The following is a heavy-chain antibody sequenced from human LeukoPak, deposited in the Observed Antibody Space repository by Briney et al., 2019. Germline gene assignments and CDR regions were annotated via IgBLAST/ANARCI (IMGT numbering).Heavy chain of an antibody. CDR2: IYYSGTT. V-gene: IGHV4-30-4*01. D-gene: IGHD3-3*02. J-gene: IGHJ3*02. CDR1: SDSIYSGDCY. CDR3: VRNGLAGRVLGAFDI. Sequence: SETLSLTCTVSSDSIYSGDCYWGWIRQPPGKGLEWIAYIYYSGTTYYNPSLKSRVVMSLDTSKSQFSLRLNSVTAADTAVYYCVRNGLAGRVLGAFDIWGQGTMVTVSS.